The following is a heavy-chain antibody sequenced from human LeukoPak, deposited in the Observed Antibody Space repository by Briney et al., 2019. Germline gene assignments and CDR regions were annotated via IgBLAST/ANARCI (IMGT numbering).Heavy chain of an antibody. J-gene: IGHJ4*02. CDR3: VRGGPNPSGWLLDN. CDR1: GYSFSHYC. V-gene: IGHV1-3*01. Sequence: ASVKVSCKASGYSFSHYCLHWVRPAPGQRLEWMGCIDGDNGKTQYSQKFHGRVTITRDTSANTAYIEVSSLRSEDTAVYFCVRGGPNPSGWLLDNWGQGTLVTVSS. CDR2: IDGDNGKT. D-gene: IGHD6-19*01.